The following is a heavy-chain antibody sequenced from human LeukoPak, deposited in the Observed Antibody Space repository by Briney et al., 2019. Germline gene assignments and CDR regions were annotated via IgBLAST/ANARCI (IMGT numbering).Heavy chain of an antibody. CDR3: ASPLSGWFGFDY. J-gene: IGHJ4*02. Sequence: SVKFSCKASGGTFSSDAISCVRQAPGQGLEWMGGIIPIFGTANYAQKFQGRVTITADKSTSTAYMELSSLRSEDTAVYYCASPLSGWFGFDYRGQGTLVTVSS. CDR1: GGTFSSDA. V-gene: IGHV1-69*06. D-gene: IGHD2-15*01. CDR2: IIPIFGTA.